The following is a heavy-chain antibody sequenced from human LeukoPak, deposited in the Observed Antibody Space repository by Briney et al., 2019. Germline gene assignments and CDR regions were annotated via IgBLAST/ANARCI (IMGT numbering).Heavy chain of an antibody. Sequence: SETLSLTCTVSGASIRSSSYYWSWIRQPPGKGLEWIGYIYYSGSTNYNPSLKSRVTISVDTSKNQFSLKLSSVTAADTAVYYCARQLGYYFDYWGQGTLVTVSS. J-gene: IGHJ4*02. CDR2: IYYSGST. D-gene: IGHD1-1*01. CDR3: ARQLGYYFDY. CDR1: GASIRSSSYY. V-gene: IGHV4-61*01.